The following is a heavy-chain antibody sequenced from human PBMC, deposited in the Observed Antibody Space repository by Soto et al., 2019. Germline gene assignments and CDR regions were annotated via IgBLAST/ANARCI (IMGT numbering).Heavy chain of an antibody. CDR3: ASTQYGGNSSGAFDI. CDR1: GYSISSSNW. J-gene: IGHJ3*02. V-gene: IGHV4-28*01. CDR2: IYYSGST. Sequence: PSETLSLTCAVSGYSISSSNWWGWIRQPPGKGLEWIGYIYYSGSTYYNPSLKSRVTMSVDTSKNQFSLKLSSVTAVDTAVYYCASTQYGGNSSGAFDIWGQGTMVTVSS. D-gene: IGHD2-21*02.